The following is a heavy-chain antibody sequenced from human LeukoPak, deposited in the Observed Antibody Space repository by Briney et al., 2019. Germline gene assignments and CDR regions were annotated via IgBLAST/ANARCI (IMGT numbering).Heavy chain of an antibody. V-gene: IGHV4-34*01. J-gene: IGHJ4*02. CDR2: INHSGST. CDR3: ARSNKYSSGWYLPKLTFDY. CDR1: GGSFSGYY. Sequence: NPSETLSLTCAVYGGSFSGYYWSWIRQPPGKGLEWIGEINHSGSTNYNPSLKSRVTISVDTPKNQFSLKLSSVTAADTAVYYCARSNKYSSGWYLPKLTFDYWGQGTLVTVSS. D-gene: IGHD6-19*01.